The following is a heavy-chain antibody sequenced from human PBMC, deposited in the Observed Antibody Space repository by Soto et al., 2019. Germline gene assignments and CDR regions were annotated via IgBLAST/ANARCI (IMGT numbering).Heavy chain of an antibody. J-gene: IGHJ3*02. V-gene: IGHV1-46*01. CDR3: AREVWQQLGNDAFDI. Sequence: QVQLVQSGAEVKKPGASVKVSCKASGYTFTSYHMHWVRQAPGQGLEWMGIINPSGGSTSYAQKFQGRVTMTRDTSTSTVYMELSILRSEDTAVYYCAREVWQQLGNDAFDIWGQGTMVTVS. CDR1: GYTFTSYH. D-gene: IGHD6-13*01. CDR2: INPSGGST.